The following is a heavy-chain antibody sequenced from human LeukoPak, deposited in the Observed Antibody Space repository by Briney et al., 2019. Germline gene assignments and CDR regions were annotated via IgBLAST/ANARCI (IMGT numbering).Heavy chain of an antibody. CDR1: GGSISSYY. J-gene: IGHJ3*02. V-gene: IGHV4-59*08. CDR2: IYYSGST. CDR3: ARRRPGLDAFDI. Sequence: PSETLSLICSVSGGSISSYYWSWIRQPPGKGLEWIGYIYYSGSTNYNPSLKSRVTISVDTSKNQFSLKVSSVTAADTAVYYCARRRPGLDAFDIWGQGTMVTVSS. D-gene: IGHD7-27*01.